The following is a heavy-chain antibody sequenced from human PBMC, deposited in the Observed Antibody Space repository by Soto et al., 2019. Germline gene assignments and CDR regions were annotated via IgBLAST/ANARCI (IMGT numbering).Heavy chain of an antibody. D-gene: IGHD2-15*01. CDR2: INHSGST. CDR3: ARLDIVVVVAATRYWYFDL. J-gene: IGHJ2*01. CDR1: GGSFSGYY. V-gene: IGHV4-34*01. Sequence: QVQLQQWGAGLLKPSETLSLTCAVYGGSFSGYYWSWIRQPPGKGLEWIGEINHSGSTNYNPSLKSRVTISVDTSKNQFSLKLSSVTAADTPVYYCARLDIVVVVAATRYWYFDLWGRGTLVTVSS.